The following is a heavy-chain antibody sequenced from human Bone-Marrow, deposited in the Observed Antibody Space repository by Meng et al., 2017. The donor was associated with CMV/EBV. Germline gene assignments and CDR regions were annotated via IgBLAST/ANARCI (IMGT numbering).Heavy chain of an antibody. Sequence: GESLKICCAAAGFTFSTYWMSWVRQAPGKGLEWVANIKQDGSEKYYVDSVKGRFTISRDNAKNSLYLQMNSLRAEDTAVYYCARELSRLRHYHYGMDVWGQGTTVTVSS. CDR2: IKQDGSEK. CDR3: ARELSRLRHYHYGMDV. V-gene: IGHV3-7*01. J-gene: IGHJ6*02. CDR1: GFTFSTYW. D-gene: IGHD5-12*01.